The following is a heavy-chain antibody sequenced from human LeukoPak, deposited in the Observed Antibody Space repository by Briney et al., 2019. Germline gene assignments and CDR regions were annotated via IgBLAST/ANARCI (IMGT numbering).Heavy chain of an antibody. J-gene: IGHJ4*02. V-gene: IGHV1-46*01. CDR1: GYTFTNYY. CDR3: VREGPETYYFAF. CDR2: IRPSGST. Sequence: GASVKVSCKASGYTFTNYYIHWVRQAPGQGLEYMGIIRPSGSTAYPQKFQGRVAMTRDTATGVVYMELSSLRSEDTAVYYCVREGPETYYFAFWGQGTLVTVSS. D-gene: IGHD2-21*01.